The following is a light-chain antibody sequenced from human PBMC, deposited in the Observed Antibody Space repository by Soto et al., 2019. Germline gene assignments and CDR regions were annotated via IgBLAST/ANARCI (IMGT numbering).Light chain of an antibody. J-gene: IGKJ4*02. CDR1: QDIAIY. CDR2: AAS. Sequence: QLPKSPSSLSASVGDSVTITCRASQDIAIYLAWYQQKPGEAPKLLIYAASTLYGGVPSRFSGSGSGTDFALTITSLQAEEFATYYCQQLRMYPSTVGGGTKVDIK. CDR3: QQLRMYPST. V-gene: IGKV1-9*01.